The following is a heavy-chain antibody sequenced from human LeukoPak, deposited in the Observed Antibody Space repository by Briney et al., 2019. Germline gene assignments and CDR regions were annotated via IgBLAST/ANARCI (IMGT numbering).Heavy chain of an antibody. D-gene: IGHD6-13*01. J-gene: IGHJ6*02. CDR1: GFTVSSNY. CDR2: IYSGGST. CDR3: ARESYNGGWYSGYYYYGMDV. V-gene: IGHV3-53*01. Sequence: PGGSLRLSCAASGFTVSSNYMSWVRQAPGKGLEWVSVIYSGGSTYYADSVKGRCTVSRDNSKNTVYLQIHSLSAEDTAVYYCARESYNGGWYSGYYYYGMDVWGQGTTVTASS.